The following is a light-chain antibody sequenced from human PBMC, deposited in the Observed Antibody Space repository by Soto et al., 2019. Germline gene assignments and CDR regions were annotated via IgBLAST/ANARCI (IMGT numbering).Light chain of an antibody. CDR3: SSYGSTSTRYV. Sequence: QSALTQPASVSGSPGQSITISCTGTSSDVGGYNYVSWYQQHPGKAPKLMIYEVSNRPSGVSNRFSGSKSGNTDSLTISGLQAEDEADYFCSSYGSTSTRYVFGTRTKLTVL. CDR1: SSDVGGYNY. V-gene: IGLV2-14*01. J-gene: IGLJ1*01. CDR2: EVS.